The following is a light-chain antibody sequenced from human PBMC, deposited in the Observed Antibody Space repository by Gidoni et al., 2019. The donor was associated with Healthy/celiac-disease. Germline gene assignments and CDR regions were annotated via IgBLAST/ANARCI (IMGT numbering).Light chain of an antibody. J-gene: IGLJ3*02. V-gene: IGLV1-47*01. CDR1: SSNIGSNY. CDR2: RNN. CDR3: AAWDDSLSGPV. Sequence: QSVLTHPPSASGTPCQRVTISCSGSSSNIGSNYVYWYQQLPGPAPKLLISRNNQRPSGVPERCSGSKSGTSASLAISGLRSEDEADYYCAAWDDSLSGPVFGGGTKLTVL.